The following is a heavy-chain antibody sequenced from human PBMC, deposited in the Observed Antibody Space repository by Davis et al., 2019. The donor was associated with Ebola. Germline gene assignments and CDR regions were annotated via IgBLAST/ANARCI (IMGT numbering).Heavy chain of an antibody. V-gene: IGHV3-74*01. CDR3: ARDRVVVVPAATLYYYYYYGMDV. D-gene: IGHD2-2*01. CDR1: GFTFSSYW. J-gene: IGHJ6*04. CDR2: INSDGSST. Sequence: HTGGSLRLSCAASGFTFSSYWMHWVRQAPGKGLVWVSRINSDGSSTSYAYSVKGRFTISSDNAKNTLYLQMNSLRAEDTAVYYCARDRVVVVPAATLYYYYYYGMDVWGKGTTVTVSS.